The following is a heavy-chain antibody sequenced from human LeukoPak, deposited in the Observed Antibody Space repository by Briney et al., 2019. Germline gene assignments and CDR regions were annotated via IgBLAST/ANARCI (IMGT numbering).Heavy chain of an antibody. Sequence: PGESLQISCKGSGYTFNNYWIGWVRQMPGKGLEWMGIIYPVDSDTRYSPSFQGQVTISADKSISTAYLQWSSLKASDTAMYYCATHSSSSIYYMDVWGKGTTVTVSS. J-gene: IGHJ6*03. D-gene: IGHD6-6*01. CDR3: ATHSSSSIYYMDV. CDR2: IYPVDSDT. V-gene: IGHV5-51*01. CDR1: GYTFNNYW.